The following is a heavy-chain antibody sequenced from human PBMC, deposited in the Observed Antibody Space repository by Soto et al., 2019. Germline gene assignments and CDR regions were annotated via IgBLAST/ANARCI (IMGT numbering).Heavy chain of an antibody. D-gene: IGHD6-13*01. CDR3: ARPLIAAAEAGAFDI. J-gene: IGHJ3*02. CDR1: ADTFTGYT. CDR2: INHNSGGT. V-gene: IGHV1-2*04. Sequence: ASVKVSCKASADTFTGYTVTWVRQAPGQGLEWMGWINHNSGGTNYAQKFQGWVTMTRDTSISTAYMELSRLRSDDTAVYYCARPLIAAAEAGAFDIWGQGTMVTVSS.